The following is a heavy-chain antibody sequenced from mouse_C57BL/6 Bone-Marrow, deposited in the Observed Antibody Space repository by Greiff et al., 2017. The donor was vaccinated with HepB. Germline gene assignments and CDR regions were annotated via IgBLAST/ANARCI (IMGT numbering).Heavy chain of an antibody. CDR3: ARGGYYYGSSYSY. J-gene: IGHJ2*01. Sequence: QVQLQHSGAELVKPGASVKISCKASGYAFSSYWMNWVKQRPGKGLEWIGQIYPGDGDTNYNGKFKGKATLTADKSSSTAYMQLSSLTSEDSAVYFCARGGYYYGSSYSYWGQGTTLTVSS. CDR2: IYPGDGDT. D-gene: IGHD1-1*01. CDR1: GYAFSSYW. V-gene: IGHV1-80*01.